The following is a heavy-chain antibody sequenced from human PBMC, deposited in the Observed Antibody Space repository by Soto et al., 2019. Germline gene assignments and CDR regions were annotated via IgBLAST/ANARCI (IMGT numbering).Heavy chain of an antibody. Sequence: EVQLVESGGGLVKPGGSVRLSCAASGFTFSSYSMNWVRQAPGKGLEWVASISSSSSYIYYADSVKGRFTISRDNAKNSLYLQMNSLRAEDTAEYYCARGKRSRLMGYFDYWGQGTLVTVSS. D-gene: IGHD2-21*01. CDR3: ARGKRSRLMGYFDY. CDR1: GFTFSSYS. CDR2: ISSSSSYI. J-gene: IGHJ4*02. V-gene: IGHV3-21*01.